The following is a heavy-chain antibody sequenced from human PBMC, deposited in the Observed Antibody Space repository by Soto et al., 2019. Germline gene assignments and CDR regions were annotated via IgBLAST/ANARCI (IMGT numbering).Heavy chain of an antibody. CDR1: GGSFSGYY. D-gene: IGHD2-15*01. Sequence: PSETLSLTCAVSGGSFSGYYWSWIRQPPGKGLEWIGEINHSGSTNYNPSLKSRVTISVDTSKNQFSLKLSSVTAADTAVYYCAREGVVVVAATYYYYYGMDVWGQGTTVTVSS. V-gene: IGHV4-34*01. J-gene: IGHJ6*02. CDR2: INHSGST. CDR3: AREGVVVVAATYYYYYGMDV.